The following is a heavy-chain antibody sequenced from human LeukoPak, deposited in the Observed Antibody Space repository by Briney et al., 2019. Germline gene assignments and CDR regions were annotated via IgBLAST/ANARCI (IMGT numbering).Heavy chain of an antibody. D-gene: IGHD3-3*01. J-gene: IGHJ3*02. CDR3: ARDSQGYYDFWSGQDAFDI. Sequence: PGGSLRLSCAASGFTVSSNYMGWVRQAPGKGLEWVSVIYSGGSTYYADSVKGRFTISRDNSKNTLYLQMNSLRAEDTAVYYCARDSQGYYDFWSGQDAFDIWGQGTMVTVSS. CDR1: GFTVSSNY. V-gene: IGHV3-66*02. CDR2: IYSGGST.